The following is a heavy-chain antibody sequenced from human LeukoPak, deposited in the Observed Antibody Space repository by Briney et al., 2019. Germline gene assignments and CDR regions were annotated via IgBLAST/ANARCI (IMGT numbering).Heavy chain of an antibody. Sequence: GGSLRLSCAASGFTFGDTWMNWVRQVPGQGLEWVANIKQDGSEKFYVASVKGRFTISRDNGKSSLYLQMNSLRAEDTALYYCATSYDMGWLIGYWGQGALVTVSS. CDR3: ATSYDMGWLIGY. CDR2: IKQDGSEK. D-gene: IGHD3/OR15-3a*01. V-gene: IGHV3-7*03. J-gene: IGHJ4*02. CDR1: GFTFGDTW.